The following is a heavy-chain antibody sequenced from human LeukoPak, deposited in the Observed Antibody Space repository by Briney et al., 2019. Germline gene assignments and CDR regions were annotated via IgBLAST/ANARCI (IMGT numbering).Heavy chain of an antibody. J-gene: IGHJ4*02. CDR1: GFAVSGNY. V-gene: IGHV3-53*01. CDR2: IYGRGNT. CDR3: VRDPLGRDGFNSLDH. D-gene: IGHD5-24*01. Sequence: GGSLRLSCAASGFAVSGNYMAWVRQAPGKGLEWVSLIYGRGNTYYGDSVKGRFTISRDNAKNSLYLQINSLKVEDTAVYYCVRDPLGRDGFNSLDHWGQGTLVMVSS.